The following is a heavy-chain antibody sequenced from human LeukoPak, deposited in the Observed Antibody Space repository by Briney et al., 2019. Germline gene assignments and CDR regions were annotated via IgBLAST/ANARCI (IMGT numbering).Heavy chain of an antibody. CDR2: INHSGST. D-gene: IGHD3-22*01. Sequence: PSETLSLTCAVYAGSFSGYYWSWIRQPPGKGLEWIGEINHSGSTNYNPSLKSRVTISVDTSKNQFSLKLSSVTAADTAVYYCARHARAKMIVVVIRDYYFDYWGQGTLVTVSS. J-gene: IGHJ4*02. CDR1: AGSFSGYY. V-gene: IGHV4-34*01. CDR3: ARHARAKMIVVVIRDYYFDY.